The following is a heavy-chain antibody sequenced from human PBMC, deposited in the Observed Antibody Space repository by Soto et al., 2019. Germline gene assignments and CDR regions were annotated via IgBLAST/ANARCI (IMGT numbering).Heavy chain of an antibody. CDR2: ISYDGGTT. J-gene: IGHJ2*01. Sequence: QVQLVESGGGVVQPGRSLRLSCVASGFTFTTYGMHWVRQAPGKGLEWVAVISYDGGTTYYADSVKGRFTISRDNSKNTLYLQKTSLRAEDTAVYYCAKSSLWSDSSGFQYWFFDLWGRGTLVSVSS. V-gene: IGHV3-30*18. D-gene: IGHD3-22*01. CDR3: AKSSLWSDSSGFQYWFFDL. CDR1: GFTFTTYG.